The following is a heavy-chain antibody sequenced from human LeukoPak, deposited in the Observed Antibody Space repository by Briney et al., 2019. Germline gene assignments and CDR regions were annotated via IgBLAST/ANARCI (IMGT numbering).Heavy chain of an antibody. V-gene: IGHV3-30-3*01. Sequence: GGSLRLSCAASGFTFSNYAILWVRQAPGKGLEWVAVISYDGSSKNFADSVKGRFTISRDNSKNTLYLQMNSLRAEDTAVYYCAKGRGYSDFDGTVFDYWGQGTPVTVSS. J-gene: IGHJ4*02. D-gene: IGHD5-12*01. CDR2: ISYDGSSK. CDR1: GFTFSNYA. CDR3: AKGRGYSDFDGTVFDY.